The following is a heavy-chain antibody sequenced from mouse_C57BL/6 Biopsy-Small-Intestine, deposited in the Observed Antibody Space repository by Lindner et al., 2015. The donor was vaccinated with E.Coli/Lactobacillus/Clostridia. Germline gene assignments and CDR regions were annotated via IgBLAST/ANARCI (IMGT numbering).Heavy chain of an antibody. CDR1: GYSFTGYY. J-gene: IGHJ4*01. CDR3: ASSSRGAMDY. D-gene: IGHD1-1*01. Sequence: VQLQESGPELVKPGASVKISCKASGYSFTGYYMNWVKQSPGKSLEWIGEINPSTGGTTYNQKFKAKATLTVDKSSSTAYMQLKSLTSEDSAVYYCASSSRGAMDYWGQGTSVTVSS. CDR2: INPSTGGT. V-gene: IGHV1-42*01.